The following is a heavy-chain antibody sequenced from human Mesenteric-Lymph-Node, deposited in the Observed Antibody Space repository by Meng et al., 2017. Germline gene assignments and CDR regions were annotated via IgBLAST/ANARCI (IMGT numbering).Heavy chain of an antibody. D-gene: IGHD3-3*01. Sequence: GESLKISCAASGFTFSSYVMSWVRQAPGKGLEWVSAISGSGGSTYYADSVTGRFTISRDNSKNTLYLQMNSLRAEDTAVYYCARERGEENIHIETVVIRPYNWFDPWGQGTLVTVSS. J-gene: IGHJ5*02. CDR3: ARERGEENIHIETVVIRPYNWFDP. CDR1: GFTFSSYV. V-gene: IGHV3-23*01. CDR2: ISGSGGST.